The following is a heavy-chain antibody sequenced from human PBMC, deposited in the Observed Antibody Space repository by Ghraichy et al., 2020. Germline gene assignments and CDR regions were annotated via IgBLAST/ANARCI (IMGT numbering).Heavy chain of an antibody. V-gene: IGHV1-69*10. CDR1: GGTFSSYA. Sequence: SVKVFCKASGGTFSSYAISWVRQAPGQGLEWMGGIIPIFGIANYAQKFQGRVTITADKSTSTAYMELSSLRSEDTAVYYCASGPDRYYYYGMDVWGQGTTVTVSS. CDR2: IIPIFGIA. J-gene: IGHJ6*02. CDR3: ASGPDRYYYYGMDV.